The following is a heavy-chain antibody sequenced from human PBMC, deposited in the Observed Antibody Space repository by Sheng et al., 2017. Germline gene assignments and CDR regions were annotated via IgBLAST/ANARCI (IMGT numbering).Heavy chain of an antibody. J-gene: IGHJ3*02. V-gene: IGHV3-23*04. CDR1: KFTFRSYA. CDR2: ISGSGEST. CDR3: AKGRDGFNYHSFDM. Sequence: EVQLVESGGGLVQPGGSLRLSCVASKFTFRSYAVTWVRQAPGKGLEWVSTISGSGESTYYADSVKGRFTISRDNSESTLTLQMNSLRADDTALYYCAKGRDGFNYHSFDMWGHGTMVTVSS. D-gene: IGHD5-12*01.